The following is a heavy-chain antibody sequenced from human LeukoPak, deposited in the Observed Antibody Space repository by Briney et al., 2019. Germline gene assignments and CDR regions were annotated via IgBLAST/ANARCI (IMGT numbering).Heavy chain of an antibody. CDR2: ISAYNGNR. D-gene: IGHD2-15*01. CDR1: GYTFTSYG. J-gene: IGHJ6*03. CDR3: ARERSAAYYYYYMDV. V-gene: IGHV1-18*01. Sequence: ASVKVSCKASGYTFTSYGISWVRQAPGQGLEWMGWISAYNGNRNYAQKLQGRVTMTTDTSTSTAYMELRSLRSDDTDVYYCARERSAAYYYYYMDVWGKGTTVTVSS.